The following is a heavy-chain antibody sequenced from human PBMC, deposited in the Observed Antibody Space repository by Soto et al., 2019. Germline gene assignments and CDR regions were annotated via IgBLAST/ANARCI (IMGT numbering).Heavy chain of an antibody. CDR1: GFSLSTSGVG. D-gene: IGHD3-3*01. Sequence: SGPTLVNPTQTLTLTCTFSGFSLSTSGVGVGWIRQPPGKALEWLALIYWNDDKRYSPSLKSRLTITKDTSKNQVVLTMTNMDPVDTATYYCAHQNDGLRFLEWLPLTGEYFDYWGQGTLVTVSS. CDR3: AHQNDGLRFLEWLPLTGEYFDY. J-gene: IGHJ4*02. CDR2: IYWNDDK. V-gene: IGHV2-5*01.